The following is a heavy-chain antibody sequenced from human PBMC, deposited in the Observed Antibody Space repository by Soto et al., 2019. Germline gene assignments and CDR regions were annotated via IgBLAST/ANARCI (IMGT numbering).Heavy chain of an antibody. Sequence: PGGSLRLSCAASGFTFSIYAMSWVRQAPGRGLEWVSGISGSGGSTHYADSVKGRFTISRDNAKNTLLLQMSSLRAEDTAVYYCARGYSGTYRVDYWGQGTLVTVSS. CDR3: ARGYSGTYRVDY. V-gene: IGHV3-23*01. CDR2: ISGSGGST. CDR1: GFTFSIYA. D-gene: IGHD1-26*01. J-gene: IGHJ4*02.